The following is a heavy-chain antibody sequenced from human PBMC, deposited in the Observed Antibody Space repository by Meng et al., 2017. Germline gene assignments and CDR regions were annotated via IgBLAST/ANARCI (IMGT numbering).Heavy chain of an antibody. V-gene: IGHV4-39*07. Sequence: GSLRLSCTVSGGSISNYYWSWIRQPPGKGLEWIGSIYYSGSTYYNPSLKSRVTISVDTSKNQFSLKLSSVTAADTAVYYCARLAAADLNAFDIWGQGTMVTVSS. CDR2: IYYSGST. J-gene: IGHJ3*02. CDR3: ARLAAADLNAFDI. CDR1: GGSISNYY. D-gene: IGHD6-13*01.